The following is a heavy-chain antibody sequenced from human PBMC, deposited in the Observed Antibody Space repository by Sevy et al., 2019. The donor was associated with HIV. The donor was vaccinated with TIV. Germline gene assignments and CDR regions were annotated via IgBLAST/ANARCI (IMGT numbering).Heavy chain of an antibody. V-gene: IGHV3-21*06. CDR1: GFTFTDYS. D-gene: IGHD1-26*01. CDR3: ARLWEILEFFDF. Sequence: GGSLRLSCAASGFTFTDYSMTWVRQAPGKGLEWVSSISSSGNYIYYADSVKGRFSISRDNAKNSLFLRMNSLRAEDTAVYFCARLWEILEFFDFWGQGTLVTVSS. CDR2: ISSSGNYI. J-gene: IGHJ4*02.